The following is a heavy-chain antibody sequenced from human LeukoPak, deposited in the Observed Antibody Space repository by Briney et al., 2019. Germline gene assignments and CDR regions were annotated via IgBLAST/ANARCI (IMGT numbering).Heavy chain of an antibody. D-gene: IGHD4-17*01. CDR3: ARDLDYGLDY. Sequence: GSLRLSCAASGFIFNSYSMNWVRPAPGKGLEWVSYISSSGGTMYYADSVKGRFTISRDNANNSLYLQLNSLTVEDTAVYYCARDLDYGLDYWGQGTLVTVSS. J-gene: IGHJ4*02. V-gene: IGHV3-48*01. CDR1: GFIFNSYS. CDR2: ISSSGGTM.